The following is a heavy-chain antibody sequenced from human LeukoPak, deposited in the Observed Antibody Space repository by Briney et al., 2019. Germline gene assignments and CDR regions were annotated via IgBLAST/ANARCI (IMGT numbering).Heavy chain of an antibody. V-gene: IGHV4-34*01. D-gene: IGHD2-2*01. CDR2: INHSGST. CDR1: GGSFSGYY. Sequence: PSETLSLTCAVYGGSFSGYYRSWIRQPPGKGLEWIGEINHSGSTNYNPSLKSRVTISVDTSKNQFSLKLSSVTAADTAVYYCARAHYCSSTSCYAGDWFDPWGQGTLVTVSS. J-gene: IGHJ5*02. CDR3: ARAHYCSSTSCYAGDWFDP.